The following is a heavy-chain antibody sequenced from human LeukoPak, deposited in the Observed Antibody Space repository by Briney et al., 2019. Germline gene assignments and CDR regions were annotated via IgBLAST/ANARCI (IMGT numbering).Heavy chain of an antibody. CDR1: GGSISSSSYY. CDR3: ATGGIVVGALAFDI. CDR2: IYYSGST. V-gene: IGHV4-39*01. Sequence: KPSETLSLTCTVSGGSISSSSYYWGWIRQPPGKGLEWIGSIYYSGSTYYNPSLKSRVTISVDTSKNQFSLKLSSVTATDTAVYYCATGGIVVGALAFDIWGQGTMVTVSS. J-gene: IGHJ3*02. D-gene: IGHD2-2*01.